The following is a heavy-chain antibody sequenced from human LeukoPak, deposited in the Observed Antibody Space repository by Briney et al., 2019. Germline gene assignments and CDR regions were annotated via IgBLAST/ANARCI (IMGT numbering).Heavy chain of an antibody. D-gene: IGHD1-7*01. Sequence: SVKVSCKASGGTFSSYAISWVRQAPGQGLEWMGRIIPIFGTANYAQKFQGRVTITMDESTSTAYMELSSLRSEDTAVYYCAREGYNWNYEGLNWFDPWGQGTLVTVSS. V-gene: IGHV1-69*05. CDR2: IIPIFGTA. CDR1: GGTFSSYA. CDR3: AREGYNWNYEGLNWFDP. J-gene: IGHJ5*02.